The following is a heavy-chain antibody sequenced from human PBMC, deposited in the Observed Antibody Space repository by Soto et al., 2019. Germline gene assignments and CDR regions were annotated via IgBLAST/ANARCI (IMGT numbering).Heavy chain of an antibody. V-gene: IGHV3-33*01. CDR2: IWYDGSNK. CDR3: ATQWLDLTYFQH. J-gene: IGHJ1*01. D-gene: IGHD6-19*01. Sequence: GESLKISCAASGFTFSSYGMHWVRQAPGKGLEWVAVIWYDGSNKYYADSVKGRFTISRDNSKNTLYLQMNSLRAEDTAVYYCATQWLDLTYFQHWGQGTLVTVSS. CDR1: GFTFSSYG.